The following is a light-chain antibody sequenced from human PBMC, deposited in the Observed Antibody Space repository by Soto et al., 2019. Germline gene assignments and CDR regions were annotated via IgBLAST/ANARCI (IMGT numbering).Light chain of an antibody. J-gene: IGKJ1*01. V-gene: IGKV3-20*01. CDR3: QQYGTSPRT. CDR2: GAP. Sequence: LTQSPSFLSASVGARVTITCRASQGISSYLAWYHQKPGQAPSLLIYGAPSRATGIPDRFSGSGSGTDLTLTISRLEPEDFAVYDGQQYGTSPRTFGQGTKVDI. CDR1: QGISSY.